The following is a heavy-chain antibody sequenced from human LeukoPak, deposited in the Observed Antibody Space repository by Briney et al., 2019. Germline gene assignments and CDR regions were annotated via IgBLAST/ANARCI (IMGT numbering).Heavy chain of an antibody. Sequence: SETLSLTCAVYGGSFSGYYWSRIRQPPGKGLEWIGEINHSGSTNYNPSLKSRVTISVDTSKNQFSLKLSSVTAADTAVYYCARGLVVPAAHAFDIWGQGTMVTVSS. V-gene: IGHV4-34*01. J-gene: IGHJ3*02. CDR1: GGSFSGYY. CDR2: INHSGST. CDR3: ARGLVVPAAHAFDI. D-gene: IGHD2-2*01.